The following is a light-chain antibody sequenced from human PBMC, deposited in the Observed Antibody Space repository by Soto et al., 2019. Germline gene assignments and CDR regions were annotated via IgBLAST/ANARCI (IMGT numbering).Light chain of an antibody. Sequence: EIVMTQSRPTLSVSPGERANLSCRASQSVSSNYLAWYQQKPGQAPRVXIYGASTRATGIPARVSGSGSGTEFTLTISSLQSEDSEVYYCQQYNKWPRTFGQGTKVDIK. J-gene: IGKJ1*01. CDR2: GAS. V-gene: IGKV3-15*01. CDR3: QQYNKWPRT. CDR1: QSVSSN.